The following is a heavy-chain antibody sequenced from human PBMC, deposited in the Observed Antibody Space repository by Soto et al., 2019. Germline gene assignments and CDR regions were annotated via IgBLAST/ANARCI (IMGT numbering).Heavy chain of an antibody. Sequence: PGGSLRLSCAASGFTFSNYWMTWVRQAPGKGLEWVANIKEDGSEKHYVDSVKGRFTISRDNSKNSLFLQMNSLRVEDTAVYFCAKVGIRFGGELEWGQGALVTVSS. CDR3: AKVGIRFGGELE. CDR2: IKEDGSEK. J-gene: IGHJ4*02. D-gene: IGHD3-10*01. V-gene: IGHV3-7*03. CDR1: GFTFSNYW.